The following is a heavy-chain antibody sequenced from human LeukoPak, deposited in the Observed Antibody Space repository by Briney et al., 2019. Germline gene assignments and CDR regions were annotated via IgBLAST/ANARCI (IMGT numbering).Heavy chain of an antibody. CDR2: IYASGTA. Sequence: GGSLRLSCAASGFTVSGNYMTGVRQAPGKGLEWVSVIYASGTADYADSVKGRFTISRDNAKNTVYLQMNSLRAEDTAVYYCVRAGRIAVAGHNWFDPWGQGTLVTVSS. CDR1: GFTVSGNY. J-gene: IGHJ5*02. V-gene: IGHV3-66*01. CDR3: VRAGRIAVAGHNWFDP. D-gene: IGHD6-19*01.